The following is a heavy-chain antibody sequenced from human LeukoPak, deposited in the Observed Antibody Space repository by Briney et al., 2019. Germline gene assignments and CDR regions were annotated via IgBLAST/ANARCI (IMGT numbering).Heavy chain of an antibody. CDR3: ARESRTIFGVVINDY. CDR2: IYTSGST. V-gene: IGHV4-4*07. Sequence: RIYTSGSTNYNPSLKSRVTMSVDTSKNQFSLKLSSVTAADTAVYYCARESRTIFGVVINDYWGQGTLVTVSS. D-gene: IGHD3-3*01. J-gene: IGHJ4*02.